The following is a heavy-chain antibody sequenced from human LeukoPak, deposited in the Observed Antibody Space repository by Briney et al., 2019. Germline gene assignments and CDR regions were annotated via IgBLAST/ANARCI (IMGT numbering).Heavy chain of an antibody. V-gene: IGHV4-34*01. Sequence: SETLSLTCAVYGGSFSGYYWSWIRQPPGKGLEWIGEINHSGSTNYNPSLKGRVTISVDTSKNQFSLKLSSVTAADTAVYYCARVNAPDNDYWGQGTLVTVSS. D-gene: IGHD1-14*01. CDR1: GGSFSGYY. CDR2: INHSGST. CDR3: ARVNAPDNDY. J-gene: IGHJ4*02.